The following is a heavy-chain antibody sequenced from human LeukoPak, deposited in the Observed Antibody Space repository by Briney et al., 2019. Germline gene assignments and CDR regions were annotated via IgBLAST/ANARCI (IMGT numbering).Heavy chain of an antibody. V-gene: IGHV3-11*04. J-gene: IGHJ4*02. CDR3: ALSRSGSYPY. Sequence: GGSLRLSCAVSGFTFNDHYMIWIRRAPGKGLEWVSYISDSGTNTFYADSVKGRFTVSRDNAKKSLYLQMNSLRAEDTAVYYCALSRSGSYPYWGQGTLVTVSS. CDR2: ISDSGTNT. D-gene: IGHD1-26*01. CDR1: GFTFNDHY.